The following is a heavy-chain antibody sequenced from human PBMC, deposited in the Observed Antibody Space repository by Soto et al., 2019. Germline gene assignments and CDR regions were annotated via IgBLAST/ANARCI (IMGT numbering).Heavy chain of an antibody. CDR2: MNPNSGNT. V-gene: IGHV1-8*01. CDR1: GYTFTSYD. D-gene: IGHD2-21*02. CDR3: GSTYYKPTLKSRVTISVDTSKIQFSLKLSSVTAADAAVYYCARDTANYDFWSGPGPHYYYYGMDV. J-gene: IGHJ6*02. Sequence: ASVKVSCKASGYTFTSYDINWVRQATGQGLEWMGWMNPNSGNTGYAQKFQGRVTMTRNTSISTAYMELSSLRSEDTAVYYSGSTYYKPTLKSRVTISVDTSKIQFSLKLSSVTAADAAVYYCARDTANYDFWSGPGPHYYYYGMDVWGQGTTVTVSS.